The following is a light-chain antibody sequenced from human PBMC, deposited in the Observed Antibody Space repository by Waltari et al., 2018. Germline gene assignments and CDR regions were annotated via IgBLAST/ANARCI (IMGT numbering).Light chain of an antibody. CDR3: QHVT. CDR1: QSVSTS. CDR2: EAS. J-gene: IGKJ4*01. Sequence: IVLPHSPATLSFSPGERATLSCRASQSVSTSLAGSPQKPAKVPRPLSFEASKRATGIPVRLSGSGSGTDFTLTISSLESEDYAVYYCQHVTFGGGTKVEV. V-gene: IGKV3-11*01.